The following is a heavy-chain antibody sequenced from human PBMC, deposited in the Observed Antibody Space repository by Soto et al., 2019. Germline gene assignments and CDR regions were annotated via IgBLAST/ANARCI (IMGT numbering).Heavy chain of an antibody. CDR3: ARVSGWDPLVYGMDV. V-gene: IGHV3-74*01. CDR1: GFTFSSYW. Sequence: GGSLRLSCAASGFTFSSYWMHWVRQAPGKGLVWVSRINSDGGSTSYADSVKGRFTISRDNAKNTLYLQMNSLRAEDTAVYYCARVSGWDPLVYGMDVWGQGTTVTVSS. CDR2: INSDGGST. J-gene: IGHJ6*02. D-gene: IGHD1-26*01.